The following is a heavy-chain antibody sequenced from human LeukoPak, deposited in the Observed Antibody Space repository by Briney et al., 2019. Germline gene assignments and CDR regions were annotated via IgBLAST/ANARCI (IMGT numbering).Heavy chain of an antibody. CDR1: GGSISSGDYY. V-gene: IGHV4-30-4*01. J-gene: IGHJ3*02. CDR2: IYYSGST. Sequence: SETLSLTCTVSGGSISSGDYYWSWIRQPPGKGLEWIGYIYYSGSTYYNPSLKSRVTISVDTSKNQFSLKLSSVTAADTAVYYCARWALKSAFDIWGQGTMVTVSS. CDR3: ARWALKSAFDI.